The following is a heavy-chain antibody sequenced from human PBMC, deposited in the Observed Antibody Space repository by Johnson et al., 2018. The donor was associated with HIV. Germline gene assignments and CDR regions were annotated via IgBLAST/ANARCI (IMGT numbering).Heavy chain of an antibody. J-gene: IGHJ3*02. CDR3: ARGGGVVGNAFDI. D-gene: IGHD1-26*01. CDR1: GFTFSNAW. V-gene: IGHV3-15*01. CDR2: IKSKTDGETT. Sequence: EVQVVESGGGLVKPGESLRLSCAASGFTFSNAWMSWVRQAPGKGLEWVGRIKSKTDGETTDYAAPVKGRFTISRDNSKNTLYLQMGSLRAEDMAVYYCARGGGVVGNAFDIWGRGTMVTVSS.